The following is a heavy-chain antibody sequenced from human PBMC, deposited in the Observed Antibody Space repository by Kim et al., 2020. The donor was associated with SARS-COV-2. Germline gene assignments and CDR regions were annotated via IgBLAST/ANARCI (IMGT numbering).Heavy chain of an antibody. CDR3: ARRNRWDYYYYGMDV. CDR1: GGSISSYY. Sequence: SETLSLTCTVSGGSISSYYWSWIRQPPGKGLEWIGYIYYSGSTNYNPSLKSRVTISVDTSKNQFSLKLSSVTAADTAVYYCARRNRWDYYYYGMDVWGQGTTVTVSS. V-gene: IGHV4-59*01. J-gene: IGHJ6*02. CDR2: IYYSGST.